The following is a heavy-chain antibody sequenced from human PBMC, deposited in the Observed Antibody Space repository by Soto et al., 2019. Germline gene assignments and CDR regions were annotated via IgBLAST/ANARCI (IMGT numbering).Heavy chain of an antibody. D-gene: IGHD5-12*01. Sequence: QVQLVQSGAEVKKPGASVKVSCKASGYTFTSYGISWVRQAPGQGLEWMGWISAYNGNTNYAQKLQGRVTMTTVTSTSAAYVELRRLGSDDKAVYYCAGDNGYESDYWGQGTLVTVSS. CDR2: ISAYNGNT. CDR1: GYTFTSYG. J-gene: IGHJ4*02. CDR3: AGDNGYESDY. V-gene: IGHV1-18*01.